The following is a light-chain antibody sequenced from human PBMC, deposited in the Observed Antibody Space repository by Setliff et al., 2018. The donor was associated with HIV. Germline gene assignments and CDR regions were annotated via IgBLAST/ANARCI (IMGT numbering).Light chain of an antibody. CDR2: EVS. V-gene: IGLV2-18*02. J-gene: IGLJ1*01. CDR1: SSDVGSSNR. Sequence: QSVLAQPPSVSGSPGQSVTISCSGTSSDVGSSNRVSWYQQPPGTAPKLMIYEVSNRPPGVPDRFSGSKSGNTASLTISGLQAEDEADYYCSSYTSSRTYVFGSGTKV. CDR3: SSYTSSRTYV.